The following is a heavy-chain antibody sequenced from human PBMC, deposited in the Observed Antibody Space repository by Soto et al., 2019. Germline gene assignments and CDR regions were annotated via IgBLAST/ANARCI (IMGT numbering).Heavy chain of an antibody. D-gene: IGHD5-12*01. V-gene: IGHV4-59*08. Sequence: SETLSLTCTVSGGSISSYYWSWIRQPPGKGLEWIGYIYYSGSTNYNPSLKSRVTISVDTSKNQFSLKLSSVTAADTAVYYCARQGSGYDLDLPFAYWGQGTLVTVS. CDR3: ARQGSGYDLDLPFAY. CDR2: IYYSGST. CDR1: GGSISSYY. J-gene: IGHJ4*02.